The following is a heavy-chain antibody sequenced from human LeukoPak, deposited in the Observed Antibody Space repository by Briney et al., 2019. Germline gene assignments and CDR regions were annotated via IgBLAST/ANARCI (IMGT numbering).Heavy chain of an antibody. J-gene: IGHJ3*02. CDR3: AKAPNINHAFDI. CDR2: ISGTXXST. V-gene: IGHV3-23*01. D-gene: IGHD1-14*01. CDR1: GFTFXXXX. Sequence: GGSLRXXXXXSGFTFXXXXXXXVRQVXGKGXXXVSGISGTXXSTYXXXXXXXXFXXXXXXSKNTLYLQMNSLRAEDTAVYYCAKAPNINHAFDIWGQGTMVTVSS.